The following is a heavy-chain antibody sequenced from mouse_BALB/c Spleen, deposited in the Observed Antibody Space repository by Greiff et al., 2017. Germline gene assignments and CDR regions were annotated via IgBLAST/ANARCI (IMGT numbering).Heavy chain of an antibody. D-gene: IGHD1-2*01. V-gene: IGHV5-6-2*01. CDR1: GFTFSSYY. Sequence: EVQRVESGGGLVKLGGSLKLSCAASGFTFSSYYMSWVRQTPEKRLELVAAINSNGGSTYYPDTVKGRFTISRDNAKNTLYLQMSSLKSEDTALYYCARNSLLRLDAMDYWGQGTSVTVSS. CDR2: INSNGGST. J-gene: IGHJ4*01. CDR3: ARNSLLRLDAMDY.